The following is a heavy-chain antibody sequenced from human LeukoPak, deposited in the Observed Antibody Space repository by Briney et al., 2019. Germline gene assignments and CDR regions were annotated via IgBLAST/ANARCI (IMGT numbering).Heavy chain of an antibody. Sequence: GRSLRLSCAASGSTFSSYGMHWVRQAPGKGLEWVAVIWYDGSNKYYADSVKGRFTISRDNSKNTLYLQMNSLRAEDTAVYYCARANPGTVDYWGQGTLVTVSS. CDR1: GSTFSSYG. CDR2: IWYDGSNK. D-gene: IGHD1/OR15-1a*01. V-gene: IGHV3-33*01. CDR3: ARANPGTVDY. J-gene: IGHJ4*02.